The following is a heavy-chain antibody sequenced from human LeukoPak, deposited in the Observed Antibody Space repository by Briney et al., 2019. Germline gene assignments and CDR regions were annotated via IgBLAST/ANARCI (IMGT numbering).Heavy chain of an antibody. CDR1: GGSISSSSYY. J-gene: IGHJ3*02. CDR2: IYYSGST. D-gene: IGHD3-22*01. CDR3: ARDYYDSSGSRHDAFDI. Sequence: MPSETLSLTCTVSGGSISSSSYYWGWIRQPPGKGLEWIGSIYYSGSTYYNPSLKSRVTISVDTSKNQFSLRLSSVTAADTAVYYCARDYYDSSGSRHDAFDIWGQGTMVTVSS. V-gene: IGHV4-39*07.